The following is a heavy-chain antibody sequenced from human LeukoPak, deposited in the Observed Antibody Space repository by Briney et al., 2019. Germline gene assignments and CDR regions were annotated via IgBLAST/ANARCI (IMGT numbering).Heavy chain of an antibody. Sequence: GGSLRLSCAASGFSLSSYWMSWVRQAPGKGLEWVANIKQDGAEKYYVDSVKGRFTISRDNAKNSLFVQMNSLRAEDTAVYYCARDTPFGYVYGGKAVGFYFDYWGQGTLVTVSS. CDR1: GFSLSSYW. CDR3: ARDTPFGYVYGGKAVGFYFDY. V-gene: IGHV3-7*01. J-gene: IGHJ4*02. CDR2: IKQDGAEK. D-gene: IGHD4-23*01.